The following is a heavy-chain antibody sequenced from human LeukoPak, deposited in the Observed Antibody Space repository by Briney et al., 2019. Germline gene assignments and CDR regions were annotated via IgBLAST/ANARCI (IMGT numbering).Heavy chain of an antibody. D-gene: IGHD4-17*01. Sequence: SETMSLTCTVSGGSISSYYWSWIRQPAGKGLEWIGRIYTSGSTNYNPSLKSRVTISVDTSKNQFSLKLSSVTAADTAVYYCARQTMTTADAFDIWGQGTMVTVSS. J-gene: IGHJ3*02. CDR1: GGSISSYY. CDR3: ARQTMTTADAFDI. V-gene: IGHV4-4*07. CDR2: IYTSGST.